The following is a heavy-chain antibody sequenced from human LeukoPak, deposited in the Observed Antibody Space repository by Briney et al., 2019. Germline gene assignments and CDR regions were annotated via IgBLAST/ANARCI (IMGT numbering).Heavy chain of an antibody. CDR2: IYTSGST. CDR3: ARDNRSMVRGVTPYNWFDP. D-gene: IGHD3-10*01. CDR1: GGSISGYY. J-gene: IGHJ5*02. Sequence: PSETLSLTCTVSGGSISGYYWSWIRQPAGKGLEWIGRIYTSGSTNYNPSLKSRVTISVDKSKNQFSLKLSSVTAADTAVYYCARDNRSMVRGVTPYNWFDPWGQGTLVTVSS. V-gene: IGHV4-4*07.